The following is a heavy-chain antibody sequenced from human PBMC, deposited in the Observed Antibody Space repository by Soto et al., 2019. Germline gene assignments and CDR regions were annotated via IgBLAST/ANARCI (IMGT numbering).Heavy chain of an antibody. CDR1: GFTFSSYA. Sequence: QVQLVESGGGVVQPGRSLRLSCAASGFTFSSYAMHWVRQAPGKGLEWVAVISYDGSNKNYADSVKGRFTISRDNSKKTLYLQMNSLRAEDTAVFYCERQARPSYDSSGYYYESDAFDIWGQGTMVTVSS. J-gene: IGHJ3*02. CDR2: ISYDGSNK. V-gene: IGHV3-30-3*01. CDR3: ERQARPSYDSSGYYYESDAFDI. D-gene: IGHD3-22*01.